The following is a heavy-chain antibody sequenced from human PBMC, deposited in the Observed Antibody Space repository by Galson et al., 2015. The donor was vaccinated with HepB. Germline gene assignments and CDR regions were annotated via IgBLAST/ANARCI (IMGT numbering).Heavy chain of an antibody. D-gene: IGHD3-10*01. CDR2: MKPNSGNT. CDR1: GYTFVNYD. V-gene: IGHV1-8*01. Sequence: SVKVSCKASGYTFVNYDINWVRQTSGQGLEWVGWMKPNSGNTGYEPQFQGRFTMTRNTSITTAYMELSSLTSEDSAIYYCARGRGGSLAPYDSWGQGTLVIVSS. CDR3: ARGRGGSLAPYDS. J-gene: IGHJ4*02.